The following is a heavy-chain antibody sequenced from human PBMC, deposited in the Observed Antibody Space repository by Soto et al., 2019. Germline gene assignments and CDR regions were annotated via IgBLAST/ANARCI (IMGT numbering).Heavy chain of an antibody. CDR3: AKATTNGGWFNPFDS. CDR2: LSGSGTST. V-gene: IGHV3-23*01. D-gene: IGHD6-19*01. Sequence: PAASLRLSCASSGCHAVNYAINGVRTNGGKGLEWVSGLSGSGTSTYYADSVKGRFTIPRDNSRDTLFLQMNSLTADDTAVYYCAKATTNGGWFNPFDSWGQGDRVTVS. CDR1: GCHAVNYA. J-gene: IGHJ4*02.